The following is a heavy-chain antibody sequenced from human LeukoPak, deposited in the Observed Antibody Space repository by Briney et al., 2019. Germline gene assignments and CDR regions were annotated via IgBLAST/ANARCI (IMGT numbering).Heavy chain of an antibody. CDR2: IYSGGST. CDR1: GFTVSSNY. Sequence: GGSLRLSCAASGFTVSSNYMSWVRQAPGKGLEWVSVIYSGGSTYYADSVKGRFTISRDNSKNTLYLQMNSLRAEDTAVYYCARDRTNDNDAFDIWGQGTMVTVSS. J-gene: IGHJ3*02. D-gene: IGHD1-1*01. V-gene: IGHV3-53*01. CDR3: ARDRTNDNDAFDI.